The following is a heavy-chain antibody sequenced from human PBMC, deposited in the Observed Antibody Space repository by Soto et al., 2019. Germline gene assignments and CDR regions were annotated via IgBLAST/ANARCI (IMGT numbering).Heavy chain of an antibody. Sequence: SETLSLTCTVSGGSISSSSYYWGWIRQPPGKGLEWIGGIYYSGSTYYNPSLKSRVTISVDTSKNQFSLKLSSVTAADTAVYYCARQIYYYDSSGYYPIFDYWGQGTLVTVSS. V-gene: IGHV4-39*01. CDR1: GGSISSSSYY. J-gene: IGHJ4*02. CDR3: ARQIYYYDSSGYYPIFDY. CDR2: IYYSGST. D-gene: IGHD3-22*01.